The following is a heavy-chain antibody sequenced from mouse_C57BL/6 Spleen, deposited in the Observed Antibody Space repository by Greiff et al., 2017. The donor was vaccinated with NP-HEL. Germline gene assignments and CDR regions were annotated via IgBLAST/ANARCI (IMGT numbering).Heavy chain of an antibody. V-gene: IGHV1-82*01. Sequence: VQLVESGPELVKPGASVKISCKASGYAFSSSWMNWVKQRPGKGLEWIGRIYPGDGDTNYNGKFKGKATLTADKSSSTAYMQLSSLTSEDSAVYFCARRGPRGAMDYWGQGTSVTVSS. CDR1: GYAFSSSW. CDR2: IYPGDGDT. CDR3: ARRGPRGAMDY. D-gene: IGHD6-1*01. J-gene: IGHJ4*01.